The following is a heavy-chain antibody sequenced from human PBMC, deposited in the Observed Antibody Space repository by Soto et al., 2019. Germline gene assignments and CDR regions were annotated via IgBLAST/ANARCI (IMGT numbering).Heavy chain of an antibody. D-gene: IGHD1-1*01. CDR2: IYHTGST. J-gene: IGHJ4*02. CDR1: GGSISTVGHY. CDR3: ARATGTLRSRTWDY. V-gene: IGHV4-31*03. Sequence: SETLSLTCSVSGGSISTVGHYWTWIRQPPGKGLEWIGSIYHTGSTYYSKSLTSRLTMSVDTSKSQFSLRLSSVTAADTAVYYCARATGTLRSRTWDYWGQGSLVTGSS.